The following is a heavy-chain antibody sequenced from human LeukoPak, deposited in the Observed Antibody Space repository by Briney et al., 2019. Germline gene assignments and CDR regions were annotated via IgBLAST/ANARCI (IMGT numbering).Heavy chain of an antibody. Sequence: ASVKVSCTASGYTFTSYDINWVRQATGQGLEWWGWLNPHSGHTGYAQKFQGRVTITRNTSISTAYMELSSLRSEDTAVYYCARFLPLRDFWSGYYADYYMDVWGKGTTVTVSS. CDR3: ARFLPLRDFWSGYYADYYMDV. CDR1: GYTFTSYD. CDR2: LNPHSGHT. J-gene: IGHJ6*03. D-gene: IGHD3-3*01. V-gene: IGHV1-8*03.